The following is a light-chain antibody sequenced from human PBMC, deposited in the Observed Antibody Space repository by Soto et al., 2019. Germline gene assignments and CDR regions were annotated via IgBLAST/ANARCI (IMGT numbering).Light chain of an antibody. Sequence: QSALTQPASVSGSPGQSITISCTGTRSDVAVYNYVSWYQLHPGRAPKLIIYEVFNRPSGVSHRFSGSKSGNTASLTISGLQAEDEADYYCTSYITSATSTTVVFGSGTKVTVI. V-gene: IGLV2-14*01. CDR2: EVF. CDR3: TSYITSATSTTVV. CDR1: RSDVAVYNY. J-gene: IGLJ1*01.